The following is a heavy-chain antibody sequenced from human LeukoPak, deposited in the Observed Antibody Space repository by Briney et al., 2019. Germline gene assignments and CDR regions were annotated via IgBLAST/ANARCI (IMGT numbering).Heavy chain of an antibody. CDR3: VKSPSDGLDV. CDR1: GFTFSSYG. V-gene: IGHV3-33*06. CDR2: IWYDGSNK. J-gene: IGHJ6*02. Sequence: PGRSLRLSCAASGFTFSSYGMHWVRQAPGKGLEWVAVIWYDGSNKYYADSVKGRFTISRDDSKNTLYLQMSSLRPEDTAVYYCVKSPSDGLDVWGQGATVTVSS.